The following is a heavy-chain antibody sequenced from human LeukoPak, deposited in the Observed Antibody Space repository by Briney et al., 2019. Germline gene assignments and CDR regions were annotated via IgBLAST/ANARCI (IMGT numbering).Heavy chain of an antibody. V-gene: IGHV4-31*03. CDR3: ARLDYSNGAY. CDR1: GGSISSGGYY. D-gene: IGHD4-11*01. CDR2: IYYSGST. J-gene: IGHJ4*02. Sequence: PSETLSLTCTVSGGSISSGGYYWNWIRQHPGKGLEWIGCIYYSGSTHYNPSLKSRVTISVDTAKNQFSLKLSSVTAADTAVYYCARLDYSNGAYWGQGTLVTVSS.